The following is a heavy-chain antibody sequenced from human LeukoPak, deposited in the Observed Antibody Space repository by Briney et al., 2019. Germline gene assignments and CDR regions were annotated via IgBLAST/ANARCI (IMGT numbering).Heavy chain of an antibody. Sequence: SETLSLTCTVSGGPISSYYWSWIRQPPGKGLEWIGYIYYSGSTNYNPSLKSRVTISVDTSKNQFSLKLSSVTAADTAVYYCARRRRYYDSSGYHWGQGTLVTVSS. CDR2: IYYSGST. CDR1: GGPISSYY. CDR3: ARRRRYYDSSGYH. J-gene: IGHJ4*02. V-gene: IGHV4-59*01. D-gene: IGHD3-22*01.